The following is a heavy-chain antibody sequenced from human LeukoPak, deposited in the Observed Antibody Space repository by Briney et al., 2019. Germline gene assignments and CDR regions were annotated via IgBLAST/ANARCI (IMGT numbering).Heavy chain of an antibody. CDR2: ISYDGSNK. D-gene: IGHD2-15*01. J-gene: IGHJ4*02. CDR1: GFTFSSYA. V-gene: IGHV3-30-3*01. CDR3: ARDYVVVAATHLY. Sequence: GGSLRLSCAASGFTFSSYAMHWVRQAPGKGLEWVAVISYDGSNKYYADSVKGRFTISRDNSKNTLYLQMNSLRAEDTAVYYCARDYVVVAATHLYWGQGTLVTVSS.